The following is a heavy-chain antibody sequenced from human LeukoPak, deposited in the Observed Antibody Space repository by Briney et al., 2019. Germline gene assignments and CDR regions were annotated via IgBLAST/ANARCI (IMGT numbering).Heavy chain of an antibody. J-gene: IGHJ4*02. V-gene: IGHV4-39*07. D-gene: IGHD1-26*01. CDR1: GGSISSSSYY. CDR3: ARIVVGATSKPYY. CDR2: IYYSGST. Sequence: SETLSLTCTVSGGSISSSSYYWGWIRQPPGKGLEWIGSIYYSGSTYYNPSLKSRVTISVDTSKNQFSLKLSSVTAADTAVYYCARIVVGATSKPYYWGQGTLVTVSS.